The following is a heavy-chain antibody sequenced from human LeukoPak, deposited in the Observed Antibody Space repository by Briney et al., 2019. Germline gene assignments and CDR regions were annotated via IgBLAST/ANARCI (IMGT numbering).Heavy chain of an antibody. Sequence: GGSLRLSCTASGFTFGDYAMSWFRQAPGKGLEWVGRIKSKTDGGTTDYAAPVKGRFTISRDDSKNTLYLQMNSLKTEDTAVYYCTTDATMVRGVLYAFDIWGQGTMVTVSS. V-gene: IGHV3-15*01. CDR1: GFTFGDYA. CDR2: IKSKTDGGTT. CDR3: TTDATMVRGVLYAFDI. J-gene: IGHJ3*02. D-gene: IGHD3-10*01.